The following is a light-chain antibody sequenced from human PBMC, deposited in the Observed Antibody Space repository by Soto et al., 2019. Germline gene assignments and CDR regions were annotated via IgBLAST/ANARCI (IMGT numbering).Light chain of an antibody. Sequence: QSVLPQPPSLSGTPGPRVTISCSGSTSNIAGNTVHWYQHLPETAPKLLIYIDDQRPSGVPDRFSGSKSGTSASLAISGLQSEYEADYYCATGDDSLNAAVFGGGTQLTVL. V-gene: IGLV1-44*01. CDR2: IDD. CDR3: ATGDDSLNAAV. J-gene: IGLJ7*01. CDR1: TSNIAGNT.